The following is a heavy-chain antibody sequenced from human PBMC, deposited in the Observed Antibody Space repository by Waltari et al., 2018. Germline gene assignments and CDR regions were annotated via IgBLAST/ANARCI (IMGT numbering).Heavy chain of an antibody. Sequence: QVQLQESGPGQVKPSETLSLTCTVSGGYLRSYYWSWIRQPAGKGLEWIGRIYTPGSTNSSPSLKSRGTMSVATAKNQCSLKLSSVPAADTAVYFCARVNRGSSGSCSFSDYWGQGTLVTVSS. V-gene: IGHV4-4*07. CDR2: IYTPGST. J-gene: IGHJ4*02. CDR3: ARVNRGSSGSCSFSDY. D-gene: IGHD6-25*01. CDR1: GGYLRSYY.